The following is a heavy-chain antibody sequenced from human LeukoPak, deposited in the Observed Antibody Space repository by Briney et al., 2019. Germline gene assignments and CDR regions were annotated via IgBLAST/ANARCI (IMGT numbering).Heavy chain of an antibody. J-gene: IGHJ4*02. D-gene: IGHD2-2*01. CDR2: MKYSGTT. V-gene: IGHV4-59*08. CDR3: VRLAYANTSFFRLLDS. Sequence: KPSETLSLTCSVSGVSITSYYWGWIRQSPGRGLEWIAYMKYSGTTNSNPSLQSPVTMSIDASRAQFSLNLSSVTAADTAVYYCVRLAYANTSFFRLLDSWGRGTLVTVSS. CDR1: GVSITSYY.